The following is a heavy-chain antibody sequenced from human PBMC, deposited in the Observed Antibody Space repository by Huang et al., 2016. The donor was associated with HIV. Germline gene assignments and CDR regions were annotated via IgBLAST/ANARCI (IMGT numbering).Heavy chain of an antibody. CDR1: GYKFHIYE. D-gene: IGHD3-16*01. CDR3: ARTKGEFDF. V-gene: IGHV1-18*04. Sequence: QIHLVQSGPEVKQPGASVKVSCKASGYKFHIYEITWVRQTPGQGLEWRGWISGDNVRTRFAQKFQDRLPMTPDVSTSTAYLELRSLRLDDTAVYYCARTKGEFDFWGQGALVTVSS. CDR2: ISGDNVRT. J-gene: IGHJ4*02.